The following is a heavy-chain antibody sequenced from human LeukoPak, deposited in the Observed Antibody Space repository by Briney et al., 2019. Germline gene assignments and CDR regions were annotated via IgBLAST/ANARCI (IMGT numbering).Heavy chain of an antibody. D-gene: IGHD1-20*01. V-gene: IGHV3-48*01. CDR2: ISSYSSTI. J-gene: IGHJ3*02. CDR1: GFTFSNSG. CDR3: AIITGTTADAFDI. Sequence: GSPRLSCAASGFTFSNSGMNWVRQAPGKGLEWVSYISSYSSTIYYADSMKGRFTISRDNAKNSLYLQMNSLRTEDTAVYYCAIITGTTADAFDIWGQGTMVTVSS.